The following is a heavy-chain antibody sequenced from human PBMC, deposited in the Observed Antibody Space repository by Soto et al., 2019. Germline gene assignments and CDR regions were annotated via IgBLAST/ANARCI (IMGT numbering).Heavy chain of an antibody. CDR1: GGTFSSYT. CDR2: IIPILGIA. J-gene: IGHJ4*02. Sequence: SVNVSCKASGGTFSSYTISWVRQAPGQGLEWMGRIIPILGIANYAQKFQGRVTITADKSTSTAYMELSSLRSEDTAVYYCARASTVTAYYFDSWGQGTLVTVSS. D-gene: IGHD2-21*02. CDR3: ARASTVTAYYFDS. V-gene: IGHV1-69*02.